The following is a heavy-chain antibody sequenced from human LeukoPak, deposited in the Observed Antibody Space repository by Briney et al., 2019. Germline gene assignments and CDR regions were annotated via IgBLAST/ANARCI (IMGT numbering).Heavy chain of an antibody. V-gene: IGHV3-64*01. CDR3: ARVSSGYFDY. D-gene: IGHD3-22*01. Sequence: GGSLRLSCAASGFTFSSYAMHWVRQAPGKGLEYVSAISSNGGSTYYANSVEGRFTISRDNSKNTLHLQMGSLRAEDMAVYYCARVSSGYFDYWGQGTLVTVSS. J-gene: IGHJ4*02. CDR1: GFTFSSYA. CDR2: ISSNGGST.